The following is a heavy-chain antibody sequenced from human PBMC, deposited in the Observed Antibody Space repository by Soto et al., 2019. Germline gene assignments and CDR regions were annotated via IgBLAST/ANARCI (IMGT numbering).Heavy chain of an antibody. D-gene: IGHD2-21*02. Sequence: QLQLQESVSGLVKPSQTLSLTCAVSGGSISSGGYSWSWIRQPPGKGLEWIGYIYHSGSTYYNPSLHSRVTRAVDRSKNQFSLKLSSVPAADTAVYYCARVAYCGGDCYRGFDPWGQGTLVTVSS. V-gene: IGHV4-30-2*01. CDR2: IYHSGST. CDR1: GGSISSGGYS. CDR3: ARVAYCGGDCYRGFDP. J-gene: IGHJ5*02.